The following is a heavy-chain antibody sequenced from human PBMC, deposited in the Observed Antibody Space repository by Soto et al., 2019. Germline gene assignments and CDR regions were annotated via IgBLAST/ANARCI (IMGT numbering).Heavy chain of an antibody. D-gene: IGHD6-19*01. CDR1: GYTFTSYA. V-gene: IGHV1-18*04. Sequence: QVQLVQSGTEVKKPGASVKVSCKASGYTFTSYALSWVRHAPGQGLEWMGWISTYNGNTNYAQNLQGRVTMTTDISTNTAYMELGSLRSDDTAVYYCARVVGGIPVAGSWNWFDPWGQGTLVTVSS. CDR3: ARVVGGIPVAGSWNWFDP. J-gene: IGHJ5*02. CDR2: ISTYNGNT.